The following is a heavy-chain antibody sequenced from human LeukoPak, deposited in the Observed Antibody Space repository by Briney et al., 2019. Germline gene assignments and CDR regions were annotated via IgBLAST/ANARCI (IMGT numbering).Heavy chain of an antibody. Sequence: ASVKVSCKASGYTFTGYYMHWVRQAPGQGLEWMGWINPNSGGTNYAQKFQGRVTMTRDTSISTAYMELSRLRSDDTAVYYCARGAEVDILTDYPAPDYWGQGTLVTVSS. CDR3: ARGAEVDILTDYPAPDY. CDR1: GYTFTGYY. CDR2: INPNSGGT. J-gene: IGHJ4*02. V-gene: IGHV1-2*02. D-gene: IGHD3-9*01.